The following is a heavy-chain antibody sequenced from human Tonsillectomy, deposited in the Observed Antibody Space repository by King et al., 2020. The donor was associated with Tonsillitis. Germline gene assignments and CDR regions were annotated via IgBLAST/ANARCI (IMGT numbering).Heavy chain of an antibody. CDR2: ITSSSTYM. D-gene: IGHD1-26*01. Sequence: VQLVESGGGLVKPGGSLRLSCAASGFTFSSYSMNWVRQAPGKGLEWVSSITSSSTYMYYADSVKGRFTISRDNAKNSLYLQMNSLRAADTWVYHCAIALYSGGYTFDSSGHGTLVTLSS. CDR1: GFTFSSYS. CDR3: AIALYSGGYTFDS. J-gene: IGHJ4*01. V-gene: IGHV3-21*01.